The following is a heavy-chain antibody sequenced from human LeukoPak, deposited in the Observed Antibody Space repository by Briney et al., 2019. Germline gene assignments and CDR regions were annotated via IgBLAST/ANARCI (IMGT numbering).Heavy chain of an antibody. D-gene: IGHD1-26*01. CDR3: ARGELPYYYYYGMDV. Sequence: GRSLRLSCAASGFTFSSYGMHWVRQAPGKGLEWVAVIWYDGSNKYYADSVKDRFTISRDNSKNTLYLQMNSLRAEVTAVYYCARGELPYYYYYGMDVWGQGTTVTVSS. CDR2: IWYDGSNK. CDR1: GFTFSSYG. V-gene: IGHV3-33*01. J-gene: IGHJ6*02.